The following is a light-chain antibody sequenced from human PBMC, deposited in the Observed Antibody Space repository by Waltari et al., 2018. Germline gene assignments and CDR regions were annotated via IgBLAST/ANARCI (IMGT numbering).Light chain of an antibody. CDR2: AAS. CDR3: QHYDGVPPWT. V-gene: IGKV1-33*01. CDR1: KNIRIY. J-gene: IGKJ1*01. Sequence: DLQMTQSPSSLSASVGDRVTISCRASKNIRIYLSWYQQKPGIAPKLVIYAASTLQSGVPSRFSGSGSGTDFVFTISRLQPEDIATYYCQHYDGVPPWTFGQGTRVDFK.